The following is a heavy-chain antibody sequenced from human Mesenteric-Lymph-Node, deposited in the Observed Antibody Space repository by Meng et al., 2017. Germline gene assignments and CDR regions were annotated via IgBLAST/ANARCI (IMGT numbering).Heavy chain of an antibody. CDR3: ATLEWYIGHY. Sequence: VQVVESGGGVVQPGRSLRLPCAASGFTFSTYGMHWVRQAPGKGPEWVAAIRDGGATYYADSVQGRFTLSRDYSQNMVFLQMSSLRVDDTAVYYCATLEWYIGHYWGQGTLVTVSS. J-gene: IGHJ4*02. D-gene: IGHD3-3*01. CDR1: GFTFSTYG. V-gene: IGHV3-23*04. CDR2: IRDGGAT.